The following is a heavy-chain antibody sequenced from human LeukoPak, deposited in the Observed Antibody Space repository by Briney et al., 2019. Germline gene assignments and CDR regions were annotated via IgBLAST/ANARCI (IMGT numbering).Heavy chain of an antibody. V-gene: IGHV1-2*02. D-gene: IGHD1-26*01. CDR2: INPNSGDT. Sequence: ASVKVSCKASGYTFTGYYMHWVRQAPGQGLEWMGWINPNSGDTNYAQKFQGRVTMTRDTSISTAYMELSRLRSDDTAAYYCARDNRIMGWEPGTFEPWAREPWSPSPQ. CDR1: GYTFTGYY. CDR3: ARDNRIMGWEPGTFEP. J-gene: IGHJ5*02.